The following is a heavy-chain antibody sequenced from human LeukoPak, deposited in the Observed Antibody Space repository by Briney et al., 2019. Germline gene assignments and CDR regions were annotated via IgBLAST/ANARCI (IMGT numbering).Heavy chain of an antibody. D-gene: IGHD3-22*01. CDR2: ISYDGSNK. CDR3: ARGPYDSSGYQYYYYMDV. J-gene: IGHJ6*03. V-gene: IGHV3-30-3*01. CDR1: GFTFSSYA. Sequence: PGGSLRLSCAASGFTFSSYAMHWVRQAPGKGLEWVAVISYDGSNKYYADSVKGRFTISRDNSKNTLYLQMNSLRAEDTAVYYCARGPYDSSGYQYYYYMDVWGKGTTATVSS.